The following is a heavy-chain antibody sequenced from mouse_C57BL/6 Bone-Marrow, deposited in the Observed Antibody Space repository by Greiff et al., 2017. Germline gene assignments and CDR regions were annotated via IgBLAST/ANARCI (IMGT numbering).Heavy chain of an antibody. J-gene: IGHJ4*01. D-gene: IGHD2-14*01. CDR3: ARRGVRRYAMDY. CDR2: ISSGSRTI. CDR1: GFTFSDYG. Sequence: EVQRVESGGGLVKPGGSLKLSCAASGFTFSDYGMHWVRPAPEKGLEWVAYISSGSRTIYYAATVKGRFTISRDNAKNTVFLKMTRLRSEETAMYYCARRGVRRYAMDYWGQGTSGTVSS. V-gene: IGHV5-17*01.